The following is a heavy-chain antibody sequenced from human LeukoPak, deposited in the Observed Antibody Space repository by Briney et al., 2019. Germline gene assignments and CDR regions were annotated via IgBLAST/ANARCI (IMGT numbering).Heavy chain of an antibody. Sequence: SETLSLTCTVSGGSISRSSYYWGWIRQTPGKGPEWIGSIYYGGSTYYNPSLKSRVTISVDTSKNQFSLRLTSVTAADTAVYYCARVSFHYHSGNYGWYFDSWGQGTLVTVSS. CDR1: GGSISRSSYY. J-gene: IGHJ4*02. CDR2: IYYGGST. D-gene: IGHD3-10*01. CDR3: ARVSFHYHSGNYGWYFDS. V-gene: IGHV4-39*07.